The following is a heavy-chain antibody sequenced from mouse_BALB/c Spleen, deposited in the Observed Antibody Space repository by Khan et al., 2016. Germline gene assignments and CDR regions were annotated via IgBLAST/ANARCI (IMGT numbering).Heavy chain of an antibody. CDR3: ASYYGSSYDYFDY. V-gene: IGHV1-87*01. CDR1: GYTFTSYW. CDR2: IYPGDGDT. J-gene: IGHJ2*01. D-gene: IGHD1-1*01. Sequence: QVRLQQSGAELARPGASVKLSCKASGYTFTSYWMQWVKQRPGQGLEWIGAIYPGDGDTGYTQKFKGKATLTADKSSSTAYMQLSSLASEDSAVYYCASYYGSSYDYFDYWGQGTTLTVSS.